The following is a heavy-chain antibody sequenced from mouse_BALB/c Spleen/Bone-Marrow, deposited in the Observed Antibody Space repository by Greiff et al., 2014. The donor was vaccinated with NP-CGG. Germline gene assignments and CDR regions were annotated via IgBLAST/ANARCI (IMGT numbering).Heavy chain of an antibody. CDR3: AKHDTTVVVDY. V-gene: IGHV2-6-5*01. J-gene: IGHJ2*01. CDR2: VWGGGIT. Sequence: VQLVELGPGLVAPSQSLSITCTVSGFSLTDYGVSWIRQPPGKGLEWLGVVWGGGITYYNSTLKSRLSITKDNSKSQVFLKMNSLQTDDTAMYYCAKHDTTVVVDYWGQGTTLTVSS. D-gene: IGHD1-1*01. CDR1: GFSLTDYG.